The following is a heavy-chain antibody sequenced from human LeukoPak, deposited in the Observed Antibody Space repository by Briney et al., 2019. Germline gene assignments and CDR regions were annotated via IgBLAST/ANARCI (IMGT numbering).Heavy chain of an antibody. J-gene: IGHJ6*04. CDR2: INHNGST. CDR1: GGSFSGYY. V-gene: IGHV4-34*01. CDR3: ARDPLIAVAGTMNYYGMDV. D-gene: IGHD6-19*01. Sequence: SETLSLTCAVYGGSFSGYYWSWIRQPPGKGREWIGEINHNGSTNYNPSLKSRVTISVDTSKNQFSLKLSSVTAADTAVYYCARDPLIAVAGTMNYYGMDVWGKGTTVTVSS.